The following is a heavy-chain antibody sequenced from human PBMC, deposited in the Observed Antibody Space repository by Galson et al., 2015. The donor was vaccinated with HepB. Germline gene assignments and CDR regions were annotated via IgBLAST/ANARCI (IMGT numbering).Heavy chain of an antibody. CDR2: IDWDDDK. V-gene: IGHV2-70*04. Sequence: PALVKPTQTLTLTCTFSGFSLSTSGMRVSWIRQPPGEALEWLARIDWDDDKFYSTSLKTRLTISKDTSKNQVVLTMTNMDPVDTATYYCARATAASNYYFDYWGQGTLVTVSS. CDR1: GFSLSTSGMR. CDR3: ARATAASNYYFDY. D-gene: IGHD6-13*01. J-gene: IGHJ4*02.